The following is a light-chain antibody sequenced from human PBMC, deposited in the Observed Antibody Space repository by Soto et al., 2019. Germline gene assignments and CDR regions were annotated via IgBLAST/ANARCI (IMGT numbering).Light chain of an antibody. V-gene: IGKV3-20*01. Sequence: EIVLTQSPGTLSLSPEERATLSCRASQSVSSSYLAWYQQKPGQAPRLLIYGASSRATGISDRFSGSGSGTDFTLTISRLEPEDFAVYYCQQYGRSPRTFGQGTKVDIK. J-gene: IGKJ1*01. CDR2: GAS. CDR1: QSVSSSY. CDR3: QQYGRSPRT.